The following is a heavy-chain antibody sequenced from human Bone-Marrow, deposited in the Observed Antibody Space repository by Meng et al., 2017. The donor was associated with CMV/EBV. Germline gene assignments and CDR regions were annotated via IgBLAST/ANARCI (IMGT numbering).Heavy chain of an antibody. Sequence: SETLSLTCAVYGGSFSGYYWSWIRQPPGKGLEWIGEINHSGSTNYNPSLKSRVTISVDTSKNQFSLKLSSVTAAATAVYYCASTLGTGGGYWGQGTLVTVSS. CDR1: GGSFSGYY. CDR3: ASTLGTGGGY. J-gene: IGHJ4*02. D-gene: IGHD3-10*01. CDR2: INHSGST. V-gene: IGHV4-34*01.